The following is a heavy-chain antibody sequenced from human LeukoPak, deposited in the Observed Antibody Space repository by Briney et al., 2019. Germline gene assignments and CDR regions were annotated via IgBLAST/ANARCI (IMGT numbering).Heavy chain of an antibody. V-gene: IGHV3-7*01. D-gene: IGHD2-8*01. CDR1: GFTFSSYW. CDR2: IKQDGSEK. J-gene: IGHJ6*02. CDR3: ARDGGYCTNGVCLDDYYYYGMDV. Sequence: GGSLRLSCAASGFTFSSYWMSWVRQAPGKGLDWVANIKQDGSEKYYVDSVKGRFTISRDNATNALYLQMNSLRAEDTAVYYCARDGGYCTNGVCLDDYYYYGMDVWGQGTTVTVSS.